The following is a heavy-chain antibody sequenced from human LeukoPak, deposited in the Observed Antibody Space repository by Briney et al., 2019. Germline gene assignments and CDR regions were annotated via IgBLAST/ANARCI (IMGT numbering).Heavy chain of an antibody. Sequence: PGGSLRLSCAAPGFIFSSYSMNWVRQAPGKGLEWVSSVSSRSNYIYYADSVKGRFTISRDNAKNSLYLQMITLRAEDTAVYYCARATSGTREFDYWGQGTLVTVSS. CDR1: GFIFSSYS. J-gene: IGHJ4*02. CDR2: VSSRSNYI. V-gene: IGHV3-21*01. CDR3: ARATSGTREFDY. D-gene: IGHD3-3*01.